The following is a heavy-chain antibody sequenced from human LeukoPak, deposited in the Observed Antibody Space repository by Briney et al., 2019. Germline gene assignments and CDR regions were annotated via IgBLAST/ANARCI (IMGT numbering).Heavy chain of an antibody. CDR1: GYTFTGYY. CDR3: ARDGTTELALYYFDY. D-gene: IGHD4-17*01. CDR2: INPNSGGT. J-gene: IGHJ4*02. V-gene: IGHV1-2*02. Sequence: ASVKVSCKASGYTFTGYYMHWVRQAPGQGLEWMGWINPNSGGTNYAQKFQGRVTMTRDTSISTAYMELRSLRSDDTAVYYCARDGTTELALYYFDYWGQGTLVTVSS.